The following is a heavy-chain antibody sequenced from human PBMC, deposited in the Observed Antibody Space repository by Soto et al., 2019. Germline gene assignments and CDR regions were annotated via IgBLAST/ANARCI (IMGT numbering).Heavy chain of an antibody. D-gene: IGHD2-15*01. CDR1: GGSISSGGYY. Sequence: SETLSLTCTVSGGSISSGGYYWSWIRQHPGKGLEWIGYIYYSGSTYYNPSLKSRVTISVDTSKNQFSLKLSSVTAADTAVYYCARELLGYCSGGSCSPEWFDPWGQGTLVTVSS. CDR3: ARELLGYCSGGSCSPEWFDP. CDR2: IYYSGST. J-gene: IGHJ5*02. V-gene: IGHV4-31*03.